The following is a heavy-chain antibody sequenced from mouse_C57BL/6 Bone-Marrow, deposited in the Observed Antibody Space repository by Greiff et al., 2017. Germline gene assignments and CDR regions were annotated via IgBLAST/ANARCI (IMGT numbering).Heavy chain of an antibody. CDR3: ARGRETGVDY. V-gene: IGHV1-64*01. CDR2: IHPSSGST. J-gene: IGHJ2*01. Sequence: QVQLQQSGAELVKPGASVKLSCKASGYTFTSYWMHWVKQRPGQGLEWIGMIHPSSGSTNYNEKFKSKATLPVDKSSSPAYMQLSSLTSEDSAVECCARGRETGVDYWGQGTTLTVSS. CDR1: GYTFTSYW. D-gene: IGHD4-1*01.